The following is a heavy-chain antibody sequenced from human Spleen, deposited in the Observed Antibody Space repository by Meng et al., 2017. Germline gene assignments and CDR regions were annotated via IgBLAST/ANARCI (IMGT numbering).Heavy chain of an antibody. J-gene: IGHJ4*02. CDR2: ISDDGNNK. V-gene: IGHV3-30*03. CDR3: ARVEAIWQWLVSH. D-gene: IGHD6-19*01. Sequence: GGSLRLSCVVSGFTFSSYAMHWVRQAPGKGLEWVAVISDDGNNKYYADSVKGRFTISRDNSDNTLYLQMDSLRVEDTAVYYCARVEAIWQWLVSHWGQGTLVTVSS. CDR1: GFTFSSYA.